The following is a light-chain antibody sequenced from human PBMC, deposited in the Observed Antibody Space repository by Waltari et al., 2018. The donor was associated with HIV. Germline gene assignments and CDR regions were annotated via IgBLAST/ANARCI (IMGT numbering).Light chain of an antibody. V-gene: IGKV3-11*01. CDR2: DAS. J-gene: IGKJ4*01. Sequence: EIVLTQSPASLSLSPGERATLSCRAREYIEHFLVWNQQKPGQAPRLVIYDASKRASDIPTRFTGSGFGTDFTLTIDSMEAEDFSLFFCQQRRAFPPTVGGGSKVE. CDR3: QQRRAFPPT. CDR1: EYIEHF.